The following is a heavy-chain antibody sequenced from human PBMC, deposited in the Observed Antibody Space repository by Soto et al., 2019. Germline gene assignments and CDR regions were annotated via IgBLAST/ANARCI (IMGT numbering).Heavy chain of an antibody. CDR3: AREIVGGFDY. CDR2: ISYDGSNK. CDR1: GFTFRSYA. D-gene: IGHD1-26*01. Sequence: PGGSLRLSCAASGFTFRSYAMHWVRQAPGKGLEWVAVISYDGSNKYYADSVKGRFTISRDNSKNTLYLQMNSLRAEDTAVYYCAREIVGGFDYWGQGTLVTVSS. J-gene: IGHJ4*02. V-gene: IGHV3-30-3*01.